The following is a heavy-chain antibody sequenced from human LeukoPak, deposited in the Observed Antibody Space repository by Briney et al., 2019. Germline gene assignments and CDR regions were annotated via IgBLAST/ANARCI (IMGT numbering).Heavy chain of an antibody. Sequence: SETLSLTCTVSGGSISSHYWSWIRQPPGKGLEYIGYIYYSGSANYNPSLKSRVTISVDTSKNQFSLKLSSATAADTAVYYCARDRWSGALGWDVWGKGTTVTVSS. CDR2: IYYSGSA. V-gene: IGHV4-59*11. CDR1: GGSISSHY. D-gene: IGHD3-10*01. J-gene: IGHJ6*04. CDR3: ARDRWSGALGWDV.